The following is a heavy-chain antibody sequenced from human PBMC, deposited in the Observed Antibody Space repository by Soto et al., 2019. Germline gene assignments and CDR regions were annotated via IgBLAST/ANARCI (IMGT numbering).Heavy chain of an antibody. D-gene: IGHD6-6*01. CDR1: GYSFTSYW. CDR2: IYPGDSDT. J-gene: IGHJ3*02. CDR3: ARPGTNLGYSSSSSAFDI. Sequence: GESLKISCKGSGYSFTSYWIGWVRQMPGKGLEWMGIIYPGDSDTRYSPSFQGQVTISADKSISTAYLQWSSLKASDTAMYYCARPGTNLGYSSSSSAFDIWGQGTMVTVSS. V-gene: IGHV5-51*01.